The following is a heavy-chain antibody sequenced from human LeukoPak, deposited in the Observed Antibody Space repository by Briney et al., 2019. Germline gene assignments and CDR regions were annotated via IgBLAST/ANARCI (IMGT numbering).Heavy chain of an antibody. D-gene: IGHD2-21*02. CDR3: ASFVGVTSTSGAFDI. Sequence: SETLSLTCAVYGGSFSGYYWSWIRQPPGKGLEWIGRIYTSGGTNYNPSLKSRVTISVDTSNNQFSLKLRSVTAADTAVYYCASFVGVTSTSGAFDIWGQGTMVTVSP. CDR2: IYTSGGT. J-gene: IGHJ3*02. V-gene: IGHV4-59*10. CDR1: GGSFSGYY.